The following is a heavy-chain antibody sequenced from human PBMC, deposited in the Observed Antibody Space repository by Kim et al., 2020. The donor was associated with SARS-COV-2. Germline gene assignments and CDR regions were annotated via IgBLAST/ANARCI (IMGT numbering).Heavy chain of an antibody. J-gene: IGHJ6*02. CDR1: GFTFSSYA. Sequence: GGSPRLSCAASGFTFSSYAMHWVRQAPGKGLEWVAVISYDGSNKYYADSVKGRFTISRDNSKNTLYLQMNSLRAEDPAVYYCARGVKGNYYYGMDVWGQGTTVTVSS. CDR3: ARGVKGNYYYGMDV. V-gene: IGHV3-30*04. CDR2: ISYDGSNK. D-gene: IGHD3-22*01.